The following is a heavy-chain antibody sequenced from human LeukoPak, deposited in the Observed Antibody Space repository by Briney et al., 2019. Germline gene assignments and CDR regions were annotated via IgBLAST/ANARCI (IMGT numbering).Heavy chain of an antibody. V-gene: IGHV3-30-3*01. CDR2: TLKDGSNK. Sequence: SRTLSCAASGFTLSSFAMRWVRHAPSTWRGWVASTLKDGSNKYYAESVKGRFTIYRDNSKNTLYLQMNSLRAEDTAVYYCARFYWGSSSSVPGSFDYWGQGTLVTVSS. D-gene: IGHD6-13*01. CDR1: GFTLSSFA. J-gene: IGHJ4*02. CDR3: ARFYWGSSSSVPGSFDY.